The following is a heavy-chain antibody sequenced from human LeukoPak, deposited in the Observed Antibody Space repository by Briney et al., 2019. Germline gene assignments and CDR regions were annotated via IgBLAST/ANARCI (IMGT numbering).Heavy chain of an antibody. Sequence: SETLSLTCTVSGGSISSYYWSWIRQPAGKGLEWIGRIYTSGSTNYNPSLKSRVTVSVDTSKNQFSLKLSSVTAADTAVYYCARAVHYSSWFLFDYWGQGTLVTVSS. D-gene: IGHD6-13*01. CDR3: ARAVHYSSWFLFDY. CDR2: IYTSGST. V-gene: IGHV4-4*07. CDR1: GGSISSYY. J-gene: IGHJ4*02.